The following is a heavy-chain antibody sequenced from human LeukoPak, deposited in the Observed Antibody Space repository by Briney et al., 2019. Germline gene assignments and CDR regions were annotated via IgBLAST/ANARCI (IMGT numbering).Heavy chain of an antibody. J-gene: IGHJ4*02. CDR1: GFTFSSYA. CDR3: AKVGYSSSWYDSGFDY. V-gene: IGHV3-23*01. CDR2: ICGSGGST. Sequence: GGSLRLSCAASGFTFSSYAMSWVRQAPGKGLEWVSAICGSGGSTYYADSVKGRFTISRDNSKNTLYLQMNSLRAEDTAVYYCAKVGYSSSWYDSGFDYWGQGTLVTVSS. D-gene: IGHD6-13*01.